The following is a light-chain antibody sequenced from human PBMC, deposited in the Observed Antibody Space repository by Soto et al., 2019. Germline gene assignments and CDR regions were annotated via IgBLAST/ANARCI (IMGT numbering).Light chain of an antibody. J-gene: IGKJ4*01. CDR3: QQGSFTLT. CDR2: AAS. Sequence: DLQMTQSPSSLSASVGDRVTITCRASQSISTYLNWYQQKLGKAPKLLISAASSLQGGVPSRFSGSGSGTDFTLTISSLQPEDFATYYCQQGSFTLTFGGGTKLEIK. CDR1: QSISTY. V-gene: IGKV1-39*01.